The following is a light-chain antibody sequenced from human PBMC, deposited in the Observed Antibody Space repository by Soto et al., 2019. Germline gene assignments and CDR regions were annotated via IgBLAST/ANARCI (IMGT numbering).Light chain of an antibody. V-gene: IGKV3-20*01. CDR1: QSVTSTY. J-gene: IGKJ2*03. CDR2: GGS. Sequence: EIVLTQSPVTLSLSPGERATLSCRASQSVTSTYLAWYQQKPGQSPRLIIYGGSTRASGFPDRFSGGGSGTDFTLTISRLVTEDSAVYYCHCQQFDSSRVYSFGQGTKLEI. CDR3: QQFDSSRVYS.